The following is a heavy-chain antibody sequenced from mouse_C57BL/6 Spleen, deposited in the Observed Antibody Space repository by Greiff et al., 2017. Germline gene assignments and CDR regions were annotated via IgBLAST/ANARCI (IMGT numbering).Heavy chain of an antibody. Sequence: EVKLMESGGGLVQPGGSLKFSCAASGFTFSDYGMAWVRQAPRQGPEWVAFISNLAYSIYYADTVTGRFTISRENAKNTLYLEMSSLRSEDTAMYYCARRSSTYAMDYWGQGTSVTVSS. D-gene: IGHD1-1*01. CDR1: GFTFSDYG. CDR2: ISNLAYSI. J-gene: IGHJ4*01. CDR3: ARRSSTYAMDY. V-gene: IGHV5-15*01.